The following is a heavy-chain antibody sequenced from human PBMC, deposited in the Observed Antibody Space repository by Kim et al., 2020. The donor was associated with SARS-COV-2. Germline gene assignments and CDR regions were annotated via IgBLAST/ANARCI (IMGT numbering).Heavy chain of an antibody. CDR2: IIPILGIA. CDR1: GGTFSSYT. Sequence: SVKVSCKASGGTFSSYTISWVRQAPGQGLEWMGRIIPILGIANYAQKFQGRVTITADKSTSTAYMELSSLRSEDTAVYYCARGTVDKLADDYWGQGTLVTVSS. J-gene: IGHJ4*02. D-gene: IGHD4-17*01. V-gene: IGHV1-69*02. CDR3: ARGTVDKLADDY.